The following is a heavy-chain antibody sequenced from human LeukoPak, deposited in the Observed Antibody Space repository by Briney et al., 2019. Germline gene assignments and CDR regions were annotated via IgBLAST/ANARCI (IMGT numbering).Heavy chain of an antibody. CDR2: IKGKAEGGTT. CDR1: GFTFSNAC. D-gene: IGHD5-18*01. Sequence: GGSLRLSCAASGFTFSNACMSWVRQAPGKGLEWVGHIKGKAEGGTTDYAAPVQGRFTISRDDSRNTLYLQMNSLKTEDTAVYYCTTGTWIQLWLADYWGQGTLVTVSS. V-gene: IGHV3-15*01. CDR3: TTGTWIQLWLADY. J-gene: IGHJ4*02.